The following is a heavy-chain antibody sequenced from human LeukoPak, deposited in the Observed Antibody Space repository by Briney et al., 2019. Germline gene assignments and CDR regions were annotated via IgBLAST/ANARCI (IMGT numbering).Heavy chain of an antibody. CDR3: ARAAHYYDSGGFLPEAFDV. V-gene: IGHV3-48*04. D-gene: IGHD3-22*01. CDR2: ITSTSSTI. Sequence: PGGSLRLSCTASGFTFNNYNMNWVRQAPGKGLEWVSYITSTSSTIYYADSVKGRFTFSRDNARNSLYLQMNSLRAEDTAVYYCARAAHYYDSGGFLPEAFDVWGQGTMVTVSS. CDR1: GFTFNNYN. J-gene: IGHJ3*01.